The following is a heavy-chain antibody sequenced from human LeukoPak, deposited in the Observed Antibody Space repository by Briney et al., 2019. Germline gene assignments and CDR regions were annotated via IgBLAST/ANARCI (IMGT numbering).Heavy chain of an antibody. CDR2: IYYSGIT. CDR3: ARDPKSAVAADWFDP. D-gene: IGHD6-19*01. CDR1: GGSISSSSYY. V-gene: IGHV4-39*07. J-gene: IGHJ5*01. Sequence: PSETLSLTCTVSGGSISSSSYYWGWIRQPPGKGLEWIGSIYYSGITYYNPSLKSRVTISIDTLNNQFSLTLSSVTAADTAFYYCARDPKSAVAADWFDPWGQGTLVTVSS.